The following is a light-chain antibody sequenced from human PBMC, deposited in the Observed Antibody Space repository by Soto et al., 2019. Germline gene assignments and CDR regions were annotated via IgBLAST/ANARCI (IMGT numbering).Light chain of an antibody. CDR1: SSDVGGYNY. V-gene: IGLV2-14*01. CDR3: CSYTDSRTHI. CDR2: EVS. Sequence: QSVLTQPASVSGSPGQSITISCTGTSSDVGGYNYVSWYQQHTGKAPKLIIFEVSYRPSGISNRFSASKSGDTASLTISGLQADDEADYYCCSYTDSRTHIFGSGTKVTVL. J-gene: IGLJ1*01.